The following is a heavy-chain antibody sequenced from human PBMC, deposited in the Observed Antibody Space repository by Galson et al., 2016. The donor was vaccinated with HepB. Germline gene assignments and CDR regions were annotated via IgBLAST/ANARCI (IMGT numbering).Heavy chain of an antibody. CDR3: ARQDGEYGDAFDI. CDR1: DGSISTYY. V-gene: IGHV4-59*08. J-gene: IGHJ3*02. Sequence: SETLSLTCTVSDGSISTYYWSWVRQPPGKGLEWVGYIFYGGRTNYTPSLRGRATISVDTYRGQFSLTLTSVTAADTAVYYCARQDGEYGDAFDIWGHGTMVTVSS. CDR2: IFYGGRT. D-gene: IGHD4-17*01.